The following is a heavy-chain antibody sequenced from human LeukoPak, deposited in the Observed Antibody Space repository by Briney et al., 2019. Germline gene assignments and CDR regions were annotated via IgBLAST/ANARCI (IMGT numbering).Heavy chain of an antibody. Sequence: PRGSLRLSCAASGFTFSSYAMSWVRQAPGKGLEWVSSISSSSSFRYYADSVKGRFTISRDSAKNSLYLQMNSLRAEDTAVYYCARESSGYFYWGQGTLVTVSS. V-gene: IGHV3-21*01. CDR3: ARESSGYFY. D-gene: IGHD3-22*01. CDR2: ISSSSSFR. CDR1: GFTFSSYA. J-gene: IGHJ4*02.